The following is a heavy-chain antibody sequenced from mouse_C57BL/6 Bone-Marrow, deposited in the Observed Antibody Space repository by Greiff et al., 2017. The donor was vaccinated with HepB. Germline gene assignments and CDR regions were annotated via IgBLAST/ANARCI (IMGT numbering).Heavy chain of an antibody. Sequence: QVQLQQSGAELVRPGASVKLSCKASGYTFTDYYINWVKQRPGQGLEWIARIYPGSGNTYYNEKFKGKATLTAEKSSSTAYMQLSSLTSEDSAVYFCARSVYGSTLFDYWGQGTTLTVSS. CDR3: ARSVYGSTLFDY. J-gene: IGHJ2*01. D-gene: IGHD1-1*01. CDR2: IYPGSGNT. CDR1: GYTFTDYY. V-gene: IGHV1-76*01.